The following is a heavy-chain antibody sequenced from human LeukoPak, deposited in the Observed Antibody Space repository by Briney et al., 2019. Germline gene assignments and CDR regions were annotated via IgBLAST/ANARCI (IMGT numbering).Heavy chain of an antibody. V-gene: IGHV4-59*01. CDR3: EREGPYSGWFDP. Sequence: SETLSLTCTVSGGSISRYYWSWIRQPPGKGLEWIGYIYYSGSTDYNPSLKSRVTISVDTSKNQFSLKLSSVTAADTALYYCEREGPYSGWFDPWGQGTLVTVSS. CDR1: GGSISRYY. J-gene: IGHJ5*02. CDR2: IYYSGST. D-gene: IGHD1-26*01.